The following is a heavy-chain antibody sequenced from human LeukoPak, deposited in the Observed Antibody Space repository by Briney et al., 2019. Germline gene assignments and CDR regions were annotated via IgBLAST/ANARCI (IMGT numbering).Heavy chain of an antibody. CDR3: AELGITMIGGV. D-gene: IGHD3-10*02. Sequence: GGSLRLSCAASGFTFSSYEMNWVRQAPGKGWEWVSYISRSGITIYNADTVKGRFSISRDNAKKSLYLQMNSMRAEDTAVYYCAELGITMIGGVWGKGTTVTISS. CDR2: ISRSGITI. CDR1: GFTFSSYE. V-gene: IGHV3-48*03. J-gene: IGHJ6*04.